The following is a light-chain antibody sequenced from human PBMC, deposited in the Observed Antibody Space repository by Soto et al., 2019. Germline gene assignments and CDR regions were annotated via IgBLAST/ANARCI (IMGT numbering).Light chain of an antibody. CDR3: CSYAGAYTYV. Sequence: QSVLTQPRSVSGSPGQSVTISCTGSSSDIGGYNYVSWYQQHPDKAPKLIIYDVMERPSGVPDRFSGSKSGDTASLTISGLQAEDEADYFCCSYAGAYTYVFGSGTKVTVL. CDR2: DVM. V-gene: IGLV2-11*01. J-gene: IGLJ1*01. CDR1: SSDIGGYNY.